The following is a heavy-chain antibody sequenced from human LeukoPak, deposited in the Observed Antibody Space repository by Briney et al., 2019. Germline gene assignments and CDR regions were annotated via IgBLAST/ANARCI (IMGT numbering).Heavy chain of an antibody. CDR2: IYSGGST. CDR1: GFTVSSNY. D-gene: IGHD4-17*01. Sequence: GGSLRLSCAASGFTVSSNYMSWVRQAPGKGLEWVSVIYSGGSTYYADSVKGRFTISRDNSKNTLYLQMNSLRAEDTAVYYCARTRRDGDYEIDYWGQGTLVTVSS. V-gene: IGHV3-53*05. CDR3: ARTRRDGDYEIDY. J-gene: IGHJ4*02.